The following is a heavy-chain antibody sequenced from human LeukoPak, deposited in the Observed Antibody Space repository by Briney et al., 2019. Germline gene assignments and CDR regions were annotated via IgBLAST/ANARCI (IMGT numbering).Heavy chain of an antibody. CDR1: GYSISSGYY. V-gene: IGHV4-61*01. D-gene: IGHD6-13*01. Sequence: PSETLSLTCTVSGYSISSGYYWSWIRQPPGKGLEWIGYIYYSGSTNYNPSLKSRVTISVDTSKNQFSLKLSSVTAADTAVYYCAREASSSWYDYWGQGTLVTVSS. CDR3: AREASSSWYDY. CDR2: IYYSGST. J-gene: IGHJ4*02.